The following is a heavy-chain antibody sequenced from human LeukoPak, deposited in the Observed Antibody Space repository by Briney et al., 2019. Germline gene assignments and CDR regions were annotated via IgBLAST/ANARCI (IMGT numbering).Heavy chain of an antibody. V-gene: IGHV3-20*01. Sequence: GGSLRLYCSASGFTFDDYGLMWVAPAPGKGLEWVSGINWNGGSTGYADSVKGRITIARDNAKNSLYLQMNSLRAEDTALYHCARVTDYYYYMDVWGKGTTAPVTS. CDR2: INWNGGST. J-gene: IGHJ6*03. CDR3: ARVTDYYYYMDV. CDR1: GFTFDDYG.